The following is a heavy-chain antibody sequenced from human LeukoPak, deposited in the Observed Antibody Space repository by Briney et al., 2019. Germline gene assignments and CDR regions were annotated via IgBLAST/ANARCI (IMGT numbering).Heavy chain of an antibody. D-gene: IGHD6-25*01. CDR3: AKDQRNPDF. Sequence: GGSLRLSCAASGFTFSSYGMHWVRQAPGKGLEWVAVVWDDGSSQNYADSVKGRFTISRDNSKNLVFLQMNSLRAEDTAVYYCAKDQRNPDFWGQGTLVSVSS. CDR1: GFTFSSYG. CDR2: VWDDGSSQ. V-gene: IGHV3-33*06. J-gene: IGHJ4*02.